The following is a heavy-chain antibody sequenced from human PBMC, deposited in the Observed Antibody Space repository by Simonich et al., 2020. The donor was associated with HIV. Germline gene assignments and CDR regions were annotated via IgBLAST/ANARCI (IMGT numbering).Heavy chain of an antibody. CDR3: ARLRIVVPATITY. CDR2: IDYAGRT. V-gene: IGHV4-39*01. Sequence: QLQLQESGPGLVKPSETLSLTCTVSGGSISSSRDYWGWIRQPPGKGLERIWSIDYAGRTYYNPTLKSRVTISVDTSKNQFSLKLSSVTAADTAVYYCARLRIVVPATITYWGQGTLVTVSS. D-gene: IGHD2-2*02. J-gene: IGHJ4*02. CDR1: GGSISSSRDY.